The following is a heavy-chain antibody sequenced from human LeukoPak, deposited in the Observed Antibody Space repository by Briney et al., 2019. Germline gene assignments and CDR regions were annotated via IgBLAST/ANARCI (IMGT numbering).Heavy chain of an antibody. J-gene: IGHJ4*02. D-gene: IGHD6-19*01. CDR2: IIPILGIA. Sequence: SVKVSCKASGGTFSSYAISWVRQAPGQGLEWMGRIIPILGIANYAQKFQGRVTITADKSTSTAYMELSSLRSEDTAVYYCARPDLPYSSGWSDWGQGTLVTVSS. CDR3: ARPDLPYSSGWSD. V-gene: IGHV1-69*04. CDR1: GGTFSSYA.